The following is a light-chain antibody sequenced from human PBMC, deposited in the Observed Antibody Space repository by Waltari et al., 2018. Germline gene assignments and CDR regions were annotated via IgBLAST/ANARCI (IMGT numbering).Light chain of an antibody. J-gene: IGKJ2*01. CDR2: NAS. V-gene: IGKV1-5*03. CDR1: QTISSW. CDR3: QQYNRYPT. Sequence: DIQMTQSPSTLSASVGDRVTFTCRASQTISSWLAWYQQKPGKAPKLLIYNASTLESGVPSRCSGSGSETEFTLTIRRLQHDEFATYYCQQYNRYPTFGQGTKVEIK.